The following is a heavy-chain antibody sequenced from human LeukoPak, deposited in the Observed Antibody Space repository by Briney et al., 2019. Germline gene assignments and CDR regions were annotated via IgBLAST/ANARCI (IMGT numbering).Heavy chain of an antibody. Sequence: PSETLSLTCTVSGGSISSSSYYWGWIRQPPGKGLEWIGSIYYSGSTYYNLSLKSRVTISVDTSKNQFSLKLSSVTAADTAVYYCARWSLRGGLFDYWGQGTLVTVSS. CDR2: IYYSGST. CDR1: GGSISSSSYY. CDR3: ARWSLRGGLFDY. V-gene: IGHV4-39*07. J-gene: IGHJ4*02. D-gene: IGHD1-26*01.